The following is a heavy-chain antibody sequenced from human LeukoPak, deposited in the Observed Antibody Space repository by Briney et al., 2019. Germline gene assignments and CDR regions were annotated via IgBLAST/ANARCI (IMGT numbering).Heavy chain of an antibody. CDR1: GGSISSYY. Sequence: SETLSLTCTVSGGSISSYYWSWIRQPAGEGLEWIGRIYTSGSTNYNPSLKSRVTMSVDTSKNQFSLKLSSVTAADTAVYYCAIALTKPKAYDYWGQGTLVTVSS. CDR3: AIALTKPKAYDY. D-gene: IGHD3-3*01. J-gene: IGHJ4*02. CDR2: IYTSGST. V-gene: IGHV4-4*07.